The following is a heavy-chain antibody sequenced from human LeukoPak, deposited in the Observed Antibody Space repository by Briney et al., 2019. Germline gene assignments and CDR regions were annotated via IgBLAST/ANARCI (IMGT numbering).Heavy chain of an antibody. V-gene: IGHV3-7*01. J-gene: IGHJ4*02. CDR1: GFTFSSYW. CDR3: ARVDWSSWSSLDY. CDR2: IKQDGNEK. D-gene: IGHD6-13*01. Sequence: GGSLRLSCAVSGFTFSSYWMSWVRQAPGKGLEWVANIKQDGNEKYYVDSVKGRFTISRDNAKNSLYLQMNSLRAEDTAVYYCARVDWSSWSSLDYWGQGTLVTVSS.